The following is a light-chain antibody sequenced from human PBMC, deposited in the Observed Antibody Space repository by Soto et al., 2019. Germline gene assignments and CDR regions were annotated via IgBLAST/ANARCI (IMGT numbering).Light chain of an antibody. J-gene: IGLJ2*01. CDR3: QAWDSSTVV. Sequence: SYELTQPPSVSVSRGQTASITCSGDKLGDKYACWYQQKAGQSPVLVIYQDSKRPSGIPERFSGSNSGNTATLTISGTQAMDEADYYCQAWDSSTVVFGGGTKLTVL. CDR2: QDS. CDR1: KLGDKY. V-gene: IGLV3-1*01.